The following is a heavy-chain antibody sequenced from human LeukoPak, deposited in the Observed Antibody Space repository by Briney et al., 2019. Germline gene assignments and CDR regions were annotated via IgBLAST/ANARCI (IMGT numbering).Heavy chain of an antibody. Sequence: ASVKVSCKPSGGTFSSYAISWVRQAPGQGLEWMGGIITIFGTAKYAQKFQGRVTITADESTTTAYMELSSLRSEDTAVYYCARVEGIAAANAYFDYWGQGTLVTVSS. D-gene: IGHD6-13*01. CDR1: GGTFSSYA. CDR2: IITIFGTA. V-gene: IGHV1-69*13. CDR3: ARVEGIAAANAYFDY. J-gene: IGHJ4*02.